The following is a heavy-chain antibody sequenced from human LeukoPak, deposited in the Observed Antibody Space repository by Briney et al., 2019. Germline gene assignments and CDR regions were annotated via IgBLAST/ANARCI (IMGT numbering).Heavy chain of an antibody. CDR1: GYTFTNYD. V-gene: IGHV1-8*01. Sequence: ASVKVSCKASGYTFTNYDINWVRQATGQGLEWMGWMNPNSGNTGYAQKFQARVTMTRNTSISTAYMELSSLRSEDTAVYYCARGYDYLYAEYFQHWGQGTLVTVSS. D-gene: IGHD4-11*01. CDR3: ARGYDYLYAEYFQH. J-gene: IGHJ1*01. CDR2: MNPNSGNT.